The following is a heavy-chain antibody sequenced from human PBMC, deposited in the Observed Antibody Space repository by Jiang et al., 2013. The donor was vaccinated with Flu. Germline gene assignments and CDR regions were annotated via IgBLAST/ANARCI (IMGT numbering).Heavy chain of an antibody. J-gene: IGHJ4*02. D-gene: IGHD6-13*01. CDR2: IIPILGIA. V-gene: IGHV1-69*10. CDR3: ARVSSSSWYTPFDY. Sequence: QAPGQGLEWMGGIIPILGIANYAQKFQGRVTITADKSTSTAYMELSSLRSEDTAVYYCARVSSSSWYTPFDYWGQGTLVTVSS.